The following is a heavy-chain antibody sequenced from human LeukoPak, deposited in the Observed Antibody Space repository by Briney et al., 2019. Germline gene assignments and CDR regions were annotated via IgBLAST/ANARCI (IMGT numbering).Heavy chain of an antibody. V-gene: IGHV5-51*01. CDR2: IYPGDSDT. Sequence: GESLKISCKGSGYRFTTHWIGWVRQLPEKGLDCVGIIYPGDSDTRYSPSFQGQVTISADKSISTAYLQWSSLKASDTAMYYCARSYGSGSYSEYWGQGTLVTVSS. CDR1: GYRFTTHW. D-gene: IGHD3-10*01. J-gene: IGHJ4*02. CDR3: ARSYGSGSYSEY.